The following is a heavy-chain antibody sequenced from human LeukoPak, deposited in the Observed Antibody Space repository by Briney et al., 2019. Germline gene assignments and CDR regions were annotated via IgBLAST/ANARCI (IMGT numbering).Heavy chain of an antibody. CDR1: GYTFNSYG. CDR2: ISAYTGNT. V-gene: IGHV1-18*01. Sequence: ASVKVSCKATGYTFNSYGISWVRQAPGQGLEWMGWISAYTGNTNYAQRLQGRVTMTTDSSTTTAYMELRSLRSDDTAVYYCARGGYSYGFFPTWGQGTLVTVSS. J-gene: IGHJ4*02. D-gene: IGHD5-18*01. CDR3: ARGGYSYGFFPT.